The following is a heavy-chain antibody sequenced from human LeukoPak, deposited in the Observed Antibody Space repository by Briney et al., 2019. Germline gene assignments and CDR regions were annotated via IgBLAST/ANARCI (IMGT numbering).Heavy chain of an antibody. CDR3: GRPQAAAGDY. D-gene: IGHD6-13*01. V-gene: IGHV3-74*01. CDR1: GFSFSSYW. Sequence: PGGSLRLSCAASGFSFSSYWMHWVRHAPGKGLVWVSRISGDGTSTGCADSVKGRFTISRDNAKNMLYLQMNSLRDEDTAVYYCGRPQAAAGDYWGQGTLVTVSS. CDR2: ISGDGTST. J-gene: IGHJ4*02.